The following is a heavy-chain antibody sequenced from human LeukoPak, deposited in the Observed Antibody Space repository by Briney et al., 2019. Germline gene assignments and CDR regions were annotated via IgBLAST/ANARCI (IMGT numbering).Heavy chain of an antibody. CDR1: LDSTTSNF. CDR3: AREIIGGFNPGAY. V-gene: IGHV4-4*02. J-gene: IGHJ4*02. CDR2: IHRSGST. Sequence: SETLSLTCTVSLDSTTSNFWSGVRQPPGKGLEWIGEIHRSGSTNYNPSLQRRVTISIDRPKNQIALELSSVTAADTAVYYCAREIIGGFNPGAYWGQGTLVTVSS. D-gene: IGHD3-16*02.